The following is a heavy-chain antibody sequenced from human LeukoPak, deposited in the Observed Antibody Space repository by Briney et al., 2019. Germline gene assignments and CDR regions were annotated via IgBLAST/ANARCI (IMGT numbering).Heavy chain of an antibody. CDR1: GGSISSSNW. Sequence: SGTLSLTCAVSGGSISSSNWWSWVRQPPGKGLEWIGEIYHSGSTNYNPSLKSRVTISVDTSKNQFSLKLSSVTAADTAVYYCARLIVGATRSDAFDIWGQGTMVTVSS. D-gene: IGHD1-26*01. CDR2: IYHSGST. V-gene: IGHV4-4*02. CDR3: ARLIVGATRSDAFDI. J-gene: IGHJ3*02.